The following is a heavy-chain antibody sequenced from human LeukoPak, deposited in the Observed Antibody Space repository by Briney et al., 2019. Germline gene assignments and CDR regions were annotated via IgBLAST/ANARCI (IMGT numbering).Heavy chain of an antibody. V-gene: IGHV3-48*03. CDR1: GFTLSSYE. D-gene: IGHD3-3*01. Sequence: PGGSLRLSCAASGFTLSSYEMNWVRQAPGKGLEWVSSISASGDTIYYADSVKGRFTISRDNAKNSLYLQMNSLRAEDTAVYYCASYYDFWSGYYTYYFDYWGQGTLVTVSS. CDR2: ISASGDTI. CDR3: ASYYDFWSGYYTYYFDY. J-gene: IGHJ4*02.